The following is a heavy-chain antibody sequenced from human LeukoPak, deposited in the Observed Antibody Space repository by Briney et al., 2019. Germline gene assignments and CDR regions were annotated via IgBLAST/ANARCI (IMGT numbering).Heavy chain of an antibody. Sequence: GGSLRLSCAASGFTFIDYNMNWVRQAPGKGLEWVSSISTSSSFIYYADSVKGRFTISRDNAENSLYLQMNSLRAEDTAVYYCARATLNYYGSGSYPGFDPWGQGTLVAVSS. V-gene: IGHV3-21*01. CDR3: ARATLNYYGSGSYPGFDP. CDR2: ISTSSSFI. D-gene: IGHD3-10*01. CDR1: GFTFIDYN. J-gene: IGHJ5*02.